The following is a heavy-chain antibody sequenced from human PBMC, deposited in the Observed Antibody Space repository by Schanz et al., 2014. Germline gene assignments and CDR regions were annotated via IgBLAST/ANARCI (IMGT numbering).Heavy chain of an antibody. D-gene: IGHD2-2*01. CDR1: GGTFSSYT. CDR3: ARDTAQSCIGPSCFEYFQH. J-gene: IGHJ1*01. Sequence: QVQLVQSGAEVKKPGSSVKVSCKASGGTFSSYTISWVRQAPGQGLEWVGRFIPILDVGNYAQQFQGRVTFTADKSTSTAYMDLSSLRPEDTALYYCARDTAQSCIGPSCFEYFQHWGQGALVTVSS. CDR2: FIPILDVG. V-gene: IGHV1-69*08.